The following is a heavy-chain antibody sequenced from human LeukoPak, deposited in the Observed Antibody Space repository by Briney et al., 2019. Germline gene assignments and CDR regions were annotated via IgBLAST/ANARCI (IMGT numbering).Heavy chain of an antibody. CDR3: AREGDIAAAARFDY. Sequence: SGGSLRLSCAASGFTFSSYSMNWVRQAPGKGLEWVSYISSSSSTIYYADSVKGRFTISRDNAKNSLYLQMNSLRAEDTAVYYCAREGDIAAAARFDYWGQGALVTVSS. CDR1: GFTFSSYS. D-gene: IGHD6-13*01. V-gene: IGHV3-48*01. J-gene: IGHJ4*02. CDR2: ISSSSSTI.